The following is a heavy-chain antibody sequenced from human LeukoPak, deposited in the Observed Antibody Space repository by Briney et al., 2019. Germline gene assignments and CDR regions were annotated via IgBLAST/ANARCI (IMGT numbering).Heavy chain of an antibody. CDR3: ARGASDFDY. D-gene: IGHD4/OR15-4a*01. CDR1: GFPFSSYW. CDR2: ISSSRDSDYT. Sequence: GGSLRLSCAASGFPFSSYWMSWVRQAPGKGPEWVSSISSSRDSDYTNYADSVKGRFTISRDNAKNSLYLQMSSLRAEDTAVYYCARGASDFDYWGQGTLVTVSS. J-gene: IGHJ4*02. V-gene: IGHV3-21*04.